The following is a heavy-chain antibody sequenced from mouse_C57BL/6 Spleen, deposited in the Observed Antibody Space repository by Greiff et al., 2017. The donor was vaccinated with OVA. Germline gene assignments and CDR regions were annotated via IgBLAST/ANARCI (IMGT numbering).Heavy chain of an antibody. CDR2: ISYDGSN. CDR3: ARDPIYYYGSSDAY. Sequence: EVQLQQSGPGLVKPSQSLSLTCSVTGYSITSGYYWNWIRQFPGNKLEWMGYISYDGSNNYNPSLKNRISITRDTSKNQFFLKLNSVTTEDTATYYCARDPIYYYGSSDAYWGQGTLVTVSA. V-gene: IGHV3-6*01. J-gene: IGHJ3*01. CDR1: GYSITSGYY. D-gene: IGHD1-1*01.